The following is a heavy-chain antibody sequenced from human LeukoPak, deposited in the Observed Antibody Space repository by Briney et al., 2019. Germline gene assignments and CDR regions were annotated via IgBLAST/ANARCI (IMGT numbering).Heavy chain of an antibody. D-gene: IGHD6-13*01. J-gene: IGHJ4*02. CDR2: IYYSGST. CDR3: ATVAAGGTIVY. CDR1: GGSITISSYD. V-gene: IGHV4-39*01. Sequence: SETLSLTCTVSGGSITISSYDCGWSRQPPGKGLEWIGSIYYSGSTYYKPSLKTRVTISVDTSKKQFSLRMSSVTAADTAMYFCATVAAGGTIVYWGQGALVTVSS.